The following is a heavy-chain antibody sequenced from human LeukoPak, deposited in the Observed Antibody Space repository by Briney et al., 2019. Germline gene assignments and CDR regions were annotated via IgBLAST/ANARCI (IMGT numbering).Heavy chain of an antibody. CDR2: INHSGST. J-gene: IGHJ3*02. D-gene: IGHD2-2*01. Sequence: SETLSLTCAVYGGSFSGYYWSWIRQPPGKGLEWIGEINHSGSTNYNPSLKSRVTISVDTSKNQFSLKLSSVTAADTAVYYCARLYRARYCSSTSCPGNAFDIWGQGTMVTVSS. CDR1: GGSFSGYY. V-gene: IGHV4-34*01. CDR3: ARLYRARYCSSTSCPGNAFDI.